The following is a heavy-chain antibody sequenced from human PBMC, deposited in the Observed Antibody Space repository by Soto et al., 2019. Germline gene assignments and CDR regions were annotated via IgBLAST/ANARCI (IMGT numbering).Heavy chain of an antibody. V-gene: IGHV4-31*03. CDR1: GGSISSGGYY. D-gene: IGHD1-1*01. CDR3: ARAFPPPRPWNDVEYLLDY. J-gene: IGHJ4*02. Sequence: QVQLQESGPGLVKPSQTLSLTCTVSGGSISSGGYYWSWIRQHPGKGLEWIGYIYYSGSTYYNPSLKSRVTISVDTSKNQFSLKLSSVTAADTAVYYCARAFPPPRPWNDVEYLLDYWGQGTLVTVSS. CDR2: IYYSGST.